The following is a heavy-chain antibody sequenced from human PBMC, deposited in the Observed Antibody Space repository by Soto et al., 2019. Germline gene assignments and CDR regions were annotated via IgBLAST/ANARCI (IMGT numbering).Heavy chain of an antibody. CDR3: AKDLGQYYYDSSGYYDY. V-gene: IGHV3-21*04. Sequence: GGSLRLSCAASGFTFTRYSMNWVRQAPGKGLEWVSSISSTTNYIYYGDSMKGRFTISRDNAKNTLYLQMNSLRAEDTAVYYCAKDLGQYYYDSSGYYDYWGQGTLVTVSS. CDR1: GFTFTRYS. CDR2: ISSTTNYI. D-gene: IGHD3-22*01. J-gene: IGHJ4*02.